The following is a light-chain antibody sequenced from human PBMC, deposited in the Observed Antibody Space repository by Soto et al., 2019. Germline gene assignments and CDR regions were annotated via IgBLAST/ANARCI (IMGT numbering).Light chain of an antibody. CDR2: AAS. J-gene: IGKJ2*02. CDR3: QQSYSTPRT. Sequence: DIQMTQSPSSLSASVGDRVTITCRASQSISSYLNWYQQKPGKAPKPLIYAASSLQSGVSSRFSGSGSGTDFTLTISSLQPEDFATYYGQQSYSTPRTFGQGTKLEIK. CDR1: QSISSY. V-gene: IGKV1-39*01.